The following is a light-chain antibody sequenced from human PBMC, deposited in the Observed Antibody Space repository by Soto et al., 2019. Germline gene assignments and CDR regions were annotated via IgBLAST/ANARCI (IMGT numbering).Light chain of an antibody. CDR3: QQYNSSPRT. J-gene: IGKJ1*01. V-gene: IGKV3-20*01. CDR2: DAS. CDR1: QSVSTNF. Sequence: EIVLTQSPATLSSSPGERATLSCRASQSVSTNFLAWYQHKPGQAPRLLICDASSRATGIPDRFSGSGSGTDFTLTISSLQPEDFATYYCQQYNSSPRTFGQGTKVDIK.